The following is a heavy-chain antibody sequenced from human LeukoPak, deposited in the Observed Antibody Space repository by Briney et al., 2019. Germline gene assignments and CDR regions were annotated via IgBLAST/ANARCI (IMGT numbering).Heavy chain of an antibody. CDR1: GFTFSSSA. D-gene: IGHD3-22*01. CDR3: AKDPNYYDSSGYIP. CDR2: ISGSGGST. V-gene: IGHV3-23*01. J-gene: IGHJ5*02. Sequence: GGSLRLSCAASGFTFSSSAMSWVRQAPGKGLEWVSAISGSGGSTYYADSVKGRFTISRDNSKNTPYLQMNSLRAEDTAVYYCAKDPNYYDSSGYIPWGQGTLVTVSS.